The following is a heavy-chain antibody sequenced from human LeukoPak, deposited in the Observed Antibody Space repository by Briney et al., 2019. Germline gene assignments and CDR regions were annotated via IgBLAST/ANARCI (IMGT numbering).Heavy chain of an antibody. CDR3: AKAGANWFDP. D-gene: IGHD3-10*01. CDR2: ISRSGDDI. J-gene: IGHJ5*02. CDR1: GFTFSGYA. Sequence: TGGSLRLSCAASGFTFSGYAMSWVRQAPGKGLQWVATISRSGDDIYYADSVKGRFTVSRDNSKNTLYVQMNSLRAEDTAIYYCAKAGANWFDPWGQGTLVTVSS. V-gene: IGHV3-23*01.